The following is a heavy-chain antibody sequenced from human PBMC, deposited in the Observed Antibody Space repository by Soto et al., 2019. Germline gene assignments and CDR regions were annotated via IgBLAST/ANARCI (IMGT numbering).Heavy chain of an antibody. CDR1: GGTFSSYT. J-gene: IGHJ6*02. V-gene: IGHV1-69*02. CDR2: IIPILGIA. D-gene: IGHD3-9*01. CDR3: ARGYYDILTGYSNYGMDV. Sequence: QVQLVQSGAEVKKPGSSVKVSCKASGGTFSSYTISWVRQAPGQGLEWMGRIIPILGIANYAQKFQGRVTITADNSTSTAYMELSSLRSEDTAVYYCARGYYDILTGYSNYGMDVWGQGTTVTVSS.